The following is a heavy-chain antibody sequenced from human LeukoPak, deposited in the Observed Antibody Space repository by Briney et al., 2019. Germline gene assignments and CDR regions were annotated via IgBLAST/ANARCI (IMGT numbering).Heavy chain of an antibody. J-gene: IGHJ4*02. D-gene: IGHD1/OR15-1a*01. V-gene: IGHV4-59*01. CDR3: ARGTWGAEYYFDF. CDR2: ISYSGAT. CDR1: GASFDSYF. Sequence: SETLSLTCSVSGASFDSYFWSWIRKPPGKGLEYIGYISYSGATNYNLPLRSRVTLSVDPSNNQFSMKLTSVTAADTAGYFCARGTWGAEYYFDFWGQGTLVTVSS.